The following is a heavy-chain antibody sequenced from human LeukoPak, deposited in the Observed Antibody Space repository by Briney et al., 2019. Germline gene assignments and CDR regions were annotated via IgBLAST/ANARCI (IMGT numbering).Heavy chain of an antibody. CDR2: ISGSGDST. CDR3: ARDRNTDFWSGYYTNYFDY. V-gene: IGHV3-21*01. Sequence: GGSLRLSCAASGFTFSSYSMNWVRQAPGKGLEWVSAISGSGDSTYYADSVKGRFTISRDNAKNSLYLQMNSLRAEDTAVYYCARDRNTDFWSGYYTNYFDYWGQGTLVTVSS. D-gene: IGHD3-3*01. J-gene: IGHJ4*02. CDR1: GFTFSSYS.